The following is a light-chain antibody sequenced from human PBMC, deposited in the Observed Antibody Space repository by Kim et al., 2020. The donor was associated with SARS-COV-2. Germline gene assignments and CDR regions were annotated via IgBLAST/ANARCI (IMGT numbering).Light chain of an antibody. J-gene: IGLJ3*02. CDR3: QLWDSSTDHWV. CDR1: NIGRKT. V-gene: IGLV3-21*04. CDR2: YDN. Sequence: SYELTQPPSVSVAPGKTATITCGGDNIGRKTVHWYQQKPGQAPIVVIYYDNDRPSGIPERFSGSNSGNTANLTISRVEAGDEADYYCQLWDSSTDHWVFGGGTQLTVL.